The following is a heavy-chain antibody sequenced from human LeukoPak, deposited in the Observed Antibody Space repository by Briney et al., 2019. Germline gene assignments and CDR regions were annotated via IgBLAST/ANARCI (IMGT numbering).Heavy chain of an antibody. Sequence: ASVKVSCKASGYTFTGYYIHWVRQAPGQGLEWMGWINPTHGGTNYAQKFQGWVTMTRDTSISTAYTELSRLKSDDTAVYYCARDRHSGNYYLDYWGQGTLVTVSS. CDR2: INPTHGGT. CDR1: GYTFTGYY. J-gene: IGHJ4*02. CDR3: ARDRHSGNYYLDY. V-gene: IGHV1-2*04. D-gene: IGHD1-26*01.